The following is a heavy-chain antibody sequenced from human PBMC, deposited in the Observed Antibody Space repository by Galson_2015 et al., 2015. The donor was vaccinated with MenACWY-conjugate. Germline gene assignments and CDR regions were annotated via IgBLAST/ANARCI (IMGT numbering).Heavy chain of an antibody. D-gene: IGHD4-17*01. J-gene: IGHJ3*02. Sequence: ETLSLTCTVSGYSISSGYYWGWIRQPPGKGLEWIGSIYHSGSTYYNPSLKSRVTISVDTSKNQFSLKLSSVTAADTAVYYCARDYGDAFDIWGQGTMVTVSS. CDR3: ARDYGDAFDI. CDR1: GYSISSGYY. V-gene: IGHV4-38-2*02. CDR2: IYHSGST.